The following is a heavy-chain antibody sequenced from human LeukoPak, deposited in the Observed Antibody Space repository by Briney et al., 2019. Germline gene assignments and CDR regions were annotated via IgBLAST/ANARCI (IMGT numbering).Heavy chain of an antibody. CDR2: IYYSGST. CDR1: GGSISSYY. J-gene: IGHJ4*02. Sequence: NPSETLSLTCTVSGGSISSYYWSWIRQPPGKGLEWVGYIYYSGSTNYIPSLKSRVPISVDTSKNQFSLKLSSVTAADTAVYYCARQRITMVRGVEYYFDYWGQGTLVTVSS. CDR3: ARQRITMVRGVEYYFDY. V-gene: IGHV4-59*08. D-gene: IGHD3-10*01.